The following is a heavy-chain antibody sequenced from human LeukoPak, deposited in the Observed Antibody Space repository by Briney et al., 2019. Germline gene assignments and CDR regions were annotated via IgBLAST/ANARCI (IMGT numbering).Heavy chain of an antibody. J-gene: IGHJ4*02. CDR2: ISSSSSYI. CDR3: ARDYGDYEDPFDY. CDR1: GFTFSSYS. D-gene: IGHD4-17*01. Sequence: GGSLRLSCAASGFTFSSYSMNWVRQAPGKGLEWVSSISSSSSYIYYADSVKGRFTISRDNAKNSLYLQMNSLRAEDTAVYYCARDYGDYEDPFDYWGQGTLVTVSS. V-gene: IGHV3-21*01.